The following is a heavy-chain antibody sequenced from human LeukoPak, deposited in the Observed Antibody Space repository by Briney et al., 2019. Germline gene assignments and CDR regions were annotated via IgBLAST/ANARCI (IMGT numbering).Heavy chain of an antibody. CDR3: AQGDSLDIQGVVAAVVPFDI. Sequence: GGSLRLSCVASWVTFSSDSMNWVRQAPGKGLEWVSYISSSSSSIYYADSVKGRFTISRDNAKNSLYLQMNSLRDEDTAVYYCAQGDSLDIQGVVAAVVPFDIWGQGTMVTVSS. CDR1: WVTFSSDS. J-gene: IGHJ3*02. V-gene: IGHV3-48*02. D-gene: IGHD2-15*01. CDR2: ISSSSSSI.